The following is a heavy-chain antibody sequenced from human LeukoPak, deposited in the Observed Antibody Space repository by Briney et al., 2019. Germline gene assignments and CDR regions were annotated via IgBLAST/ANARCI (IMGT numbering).Heavy chain of an antibody. V-gene: IGHV3-74*01. CDR2: INSDGSSA. CDR1: GFTFSSYW. Sequence: PGGSLRLSCAASGFTFSSYWMHWVRQAPGRGPVWVSRINSDGSSASYADSVKGRFTISRDNAKNTLYLQMNSLRAEDTAVYYCAMNYGYYYYYMDVWGKGTTVTVSS. J-gene: IGHJ6*03. CDR3: AMNYGYYYYYMDV. D-gene: IGHD1-7*01.